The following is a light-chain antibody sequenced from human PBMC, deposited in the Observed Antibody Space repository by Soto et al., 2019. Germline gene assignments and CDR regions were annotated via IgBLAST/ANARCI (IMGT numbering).Light chain of an antibody. CDR2: EGS. CDR3: CSHAGDHVV. V-gene: IGLV2-23*01. Sequence: QSALTQPASVSGSPGQSITISCTGTSSDIGSYKFVSWYQQHAGKAPKLMTYEGSKRPSGVSDRFSASKSGNTASLTISGLQADYEADYYCCSHAGDHVVFGGGTKLTVL. J-gene: IGLJ2*01. CDR1: SSDIGSYKF.